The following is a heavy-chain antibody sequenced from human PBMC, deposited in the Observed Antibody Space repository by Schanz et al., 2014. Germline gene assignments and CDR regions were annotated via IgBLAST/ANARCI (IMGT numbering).Heavy chain of an antibody. D-gene: IGHD3-10*01. CDR1: GGSISSGSYY. V-gene: IGHV4-61*02. CDR3: ARDMVENWFDS. Sequence: QVQLQESGPGLVKPSQTLSLTCTVSGGSISSGSYYWSWIRQPAGKGLEWIGRIYSTGSTNYNPSLKSRVTISKDTSKNQFSLKLPSVTAADTAVYYCARDMVENWFDSWGQGILVTVSS. J-gene: IGHJ5*01. CDR2: IYSTGST.